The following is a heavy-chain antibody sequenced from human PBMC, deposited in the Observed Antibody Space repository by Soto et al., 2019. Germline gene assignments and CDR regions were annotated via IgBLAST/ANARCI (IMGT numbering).Heavy chain of an antibody. Sequence: KSGPTLVNPTETLTLTCTVSGFSLSNDRMGVSWIRQPPGEALEWLAHVFSNDEKSYSASLKSRLTISKDTSKSQVILTVTDMDPVDTATYYCARIQGGPTYYYYYGMDVWGQGTTVTVSS. J-gene: IGHJ6*02. CDR1: GFSLSNDRMG. V-gene: IGHV2-26*01. CDR2: VFSNDEK. CDR3: ARIQGGPTYYYYYGMDV. D-gene: IGHD3-16*01.